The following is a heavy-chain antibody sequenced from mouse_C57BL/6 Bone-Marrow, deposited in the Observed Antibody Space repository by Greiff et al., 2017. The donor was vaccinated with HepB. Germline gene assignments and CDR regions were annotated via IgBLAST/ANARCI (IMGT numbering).Heavy chain of an antibody. CDR2: IYPGSGST. D-gene: IGHD2-4*01. CDR3: ARHEYDDWYFDG. V-gene: IGHV1-55*01. CDR1: GYTFTSYW. J-gene: IGHJ1*03. Sequence: QVQLQQSGAELVKPGASVKMSCKASGYTFTSYWITWVKQRPGQGLEWIGDIYPGSGSTNYNEKFKSKATLTVDTSSSTAYMQLSSLTSEDSAVYYCARHEYDDWYFDGWGTGTTVTVSS.